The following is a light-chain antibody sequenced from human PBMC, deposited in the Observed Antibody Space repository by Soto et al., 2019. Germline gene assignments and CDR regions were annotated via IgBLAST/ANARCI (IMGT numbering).Light chain of an antibody. V-gene: IGKV1-5*01. CDR3: QQYNSYLLT. J-gene: IGKJ3*01. Sequence: DIPMTQSPSTLSASVGDRVTITCRASQSISRSLAWYQQKPGKAPHLLIYDASSLESGVPSRFSGSGFGTESPLTISSLQHDYFATYYCQQYNSYLLTFGPGTTVDIK. CDR2: DAS. CDR1: QSISRS.